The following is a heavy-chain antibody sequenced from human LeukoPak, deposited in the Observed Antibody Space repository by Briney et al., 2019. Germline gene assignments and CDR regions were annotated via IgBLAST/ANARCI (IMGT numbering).Heavy chain of an antibody. V-gene: IGHV1-2*06. CDR2: INPNSGGT. CDR3: ASYFDWPTPHDY. D-gene: IGHD3-9*01. Sequence: ASVTVSCKASGYTFTGYYMHWVRQAPGQGLEWMGRINPNSGGTNYAQKFQGRVTMTRDTSISTAYMELSRLRSDDTAVYYCASYFDWPTPHDYWGQGTLVTVSS. CDR1: GYTFTGYY. J-gene: IGHJ4*02.